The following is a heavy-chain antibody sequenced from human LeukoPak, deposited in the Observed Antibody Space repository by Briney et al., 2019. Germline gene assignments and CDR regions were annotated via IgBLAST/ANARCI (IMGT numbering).Heavy chain of an antibody. Sequence: SETLSLTCTVSGGSISSYYWSWIRQPPGKGLEWIGYIYYSGSTYYNPSLKSRVTISVDTSKNQFSLKLSSVTAADTAVYYCARHTYGDQPPDAFDIWGQGTMVTVSS. CDR2: IYYSGST. J-gene: IGHJ3*02. D-gene: IGHD4-17*01. CDR3: ARHTYGDQPPDAFDI. CDR1: GGSISSYY. V-gene: IGHV4-59*04.